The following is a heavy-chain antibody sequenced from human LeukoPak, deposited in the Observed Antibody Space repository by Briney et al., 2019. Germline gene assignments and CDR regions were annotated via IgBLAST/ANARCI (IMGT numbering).Heavy chain of an antibody. CDR1: GYTFTSYW. CDR3: AKDISRSVYSSGSDY. D-gene: IGHD6-19*01. J-gene: IGHJ4*02. V-gene: IGHV5-51*01. CDR2: IYPRDSDT. Sequence: GGSLKISCKGSGYTFTSYWIGWVRQMPGKGLEWMGVIYPRDSDTRYSPSFQDQVTISVDKSISTAYLQWSSLRAEDTAVYYCAKDISRSVYSSGSDYWGQGTLVTVSS.